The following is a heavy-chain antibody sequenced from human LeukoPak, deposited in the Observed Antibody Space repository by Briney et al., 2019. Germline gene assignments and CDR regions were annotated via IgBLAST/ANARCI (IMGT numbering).Heavy chain of an antibody. CDR2: ISGSGGST. CDR3: AKDLFKGPPNFKGAFDI. Sequence: QAWGSLRLSCAASGFTFSSYAMSWVRQAPGKGLEWVSAISGSGGSTYYADSVKGRFTISRDNSKNTLYLQMNSLRAEDTAVYYCAKDLFKGPPNFKGAFDIWGQGTMVTVSS. J-gene: IGHJ3*02. D-gene: IGHD1-1*01. V-gene: IGHV3-23*01. CDR1: GFTFSSYA.